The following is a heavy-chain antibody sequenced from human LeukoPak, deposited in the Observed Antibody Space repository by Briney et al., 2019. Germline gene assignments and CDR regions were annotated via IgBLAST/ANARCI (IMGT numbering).Heavy chain of an antibody. CDR3: AKRLAYGSGGSDYFDY. Sequence: GGSLRLSCAASGFTFSMYNMNWVRQAPGKGLEWISYISSSSTIYYADSVKGRFTISRDNAKNSLYLQMNSLRAEDTAVYYCAKRLAYGSGGSDYFDYWGQGTLVTVSS. D-gene: IGHD3-10*01. J-gene: IGHJ4*02. CDR1: GFTFSMYN. CDR2: ISSSSTI. V-gene: IGHV3-48*01.